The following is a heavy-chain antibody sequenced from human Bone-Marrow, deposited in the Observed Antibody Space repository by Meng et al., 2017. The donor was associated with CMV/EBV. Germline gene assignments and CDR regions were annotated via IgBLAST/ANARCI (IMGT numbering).Heavy chain of an antibody. D-gene: IGHD2-8*01. CDR2: ISWNSGSI. Sequence: GGSLLSCAASGFTFDDYAMHWVRQAPGKGLEWVSGISWNSGSIGYADSVKGRFTISRDNAKNSLYLQMNSLRAEDTALYYCARGLGEGVLMVYAQPFDYWGQGTLVAASS. V-gene: IGHV3-9*01. CDR3: ARGLGEGVLMVYAQPFDY. CDR1: GFTFDDYA. J-gene: IGHJ4*02.